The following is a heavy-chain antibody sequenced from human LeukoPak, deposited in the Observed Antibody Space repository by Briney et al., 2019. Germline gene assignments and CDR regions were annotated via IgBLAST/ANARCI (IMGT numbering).Heavy chain of an antibody. CDR2: IRYDGSKK. D-gene: IGHD3-16*01. Sequence: AGGSLRLSCAASGFTFSSYGMHWVRQAPGKGLEWVSFIRYDGSKKFYTDSVKGRFNISRDNSKNTLYLQMNSLRVEDTAVYYCAKVARLGGNSFYYYMDVWGKGTTVTISS. V-gene: IGHV3-30*02. CDR3: AKVARLGGNSFYYYMDV. CDR1: GFTFSSYG. J-gene: IGHJ6*03.